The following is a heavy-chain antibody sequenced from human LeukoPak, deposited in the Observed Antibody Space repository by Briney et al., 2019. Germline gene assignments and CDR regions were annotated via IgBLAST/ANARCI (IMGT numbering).Heavy chain of an antibody. CDR1: GGSISSYY. CDR2: IYYSGST. D-gene: IGHD2-2*01. J-gene: IGHJ4*02. CDR3: ARHPSHYFDY. Sequence: KPSETPSLTCTVSGGSISSYYWSWIRQPPGKGLEWIGYIYYSGSTKYNPSLKSRVTISVDTSKNQFSLKLSSVTAADTAVYYCARHPSHYFDYWGQGTLVTVSS. V-gene: IGHV4-59*08.